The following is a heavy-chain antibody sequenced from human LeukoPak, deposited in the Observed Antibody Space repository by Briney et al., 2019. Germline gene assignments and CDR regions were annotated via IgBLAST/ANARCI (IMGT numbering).Heavy chain of an antibody. CDR3: ARGVSSVAAAGTGY. V-gene: IGHV1-2*02. CDR2: ISPNSGGT. CDR1: GYTFTGYY. D-gene: IGHD6-13*01. Sequence: ASVKVSCKASGYTFTGYYMHWVRQAPGQGLEWMGWISPNSGGTNYAQKFQGRVTMTRDTSISTAYMELSRLRSDDTAVYYCARGVSSVAAAGTGYWGQGTLVTVSS. J-gene: IGHJ4*02.